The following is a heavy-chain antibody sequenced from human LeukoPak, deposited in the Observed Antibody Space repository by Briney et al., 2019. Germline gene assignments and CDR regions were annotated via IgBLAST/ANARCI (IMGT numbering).Heavy chain of an antibody. J-gene: IGHJ4*02. V-gene: IGHV3-53*01. CDR2: IYSGGST. CDR1: GFTVSSNY. D-gene: IGHD4-17*01. CDR3: ARADDYGDSLDY. Sequence: GGSLRLSCAASGFTVSSNYMSWVRQAPGKGLGWVSVIYSGGSTYYADSVKGRFTISRDNSKNTLYLQMNSLRAEDTAVYYCARADDYGDSLDYWGQGTLVTVSS.